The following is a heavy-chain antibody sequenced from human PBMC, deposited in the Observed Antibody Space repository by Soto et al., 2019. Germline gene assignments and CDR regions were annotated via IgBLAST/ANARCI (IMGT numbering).Heavy chain of an antibody. CDR2: IWYDGSNK. Sequence: GGSLRLSCAASGFTFSSYGMHWVRQAPGKGLEWVAVIWYDGSNKYYADSVKGRFTISRDNSKNTLYLQMNSLRAEDTAVYYCAREGGDYGDYLDMDVWGKGTTVTVSS. CDR3: AREGGDYGDYLDMDV. V-gene: IGHV3-33*01. D-gene: IGHD4-17*01. J-gene: IGHJ6*03. CDR1: GFTFSSYG.